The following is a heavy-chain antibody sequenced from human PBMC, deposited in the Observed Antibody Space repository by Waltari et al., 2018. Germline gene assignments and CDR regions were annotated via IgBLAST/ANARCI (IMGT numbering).Heavy chain of an antibody. CDR3: ASPGSFSSSSAFDY. D-gene: IGHD6-6*01. CDR1: GFTFSSYS. Sequence: EVQLVESGGGLVKPGGSLRLSCAASGFTFSSYSMNWVRQAPGKGLEWVSSISSSSSYIYYADSVKGRFTISRDNAKNSLYLQMNSLRAEDTAVYYCASPGSFSSSSAFDYWGQGTLVTVSS. CDR2: ISSSSSYI. J-gene: IGHJ4*02. V-gene: IGHV3-21*01.